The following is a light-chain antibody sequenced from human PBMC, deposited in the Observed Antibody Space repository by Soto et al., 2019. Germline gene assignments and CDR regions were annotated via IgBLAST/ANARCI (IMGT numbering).Light chain of an antibody. CDR1: QDINHF. CDR2: NAF. Sequence: DIQMTQFPSSLSASVGDRVTITCQASQDINHFLNWYQQKPGKAPELLIFNAFNSVAGVTSRFSGSGSGTDFTLTISSLQPEDFASYYCQQASSFPLAFGGGTKVEIK. CDR3: QQASSFPLA. V-gene: IGKV1-33*01. J-gene: IGKJ4*01.